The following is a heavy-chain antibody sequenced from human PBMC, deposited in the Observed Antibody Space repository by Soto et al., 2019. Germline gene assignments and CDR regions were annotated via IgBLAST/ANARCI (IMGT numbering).Heavy chain of an antibody. D-gene: IGHD2-8*01. CDR1: GGTFSSYA. J-gene: IGHJ3*02. V-gene: IGHV1-69*13. CDR3: AREGVDIVLMGPYAFGI. CDR2: IIPIFGTA. Sequence: SVKVSCKASGGTFSSYAISWVRQAPGQGLEWMGGIIPIFGTANYAQKFQGRVTITADESTSTAYMELSSLRSEDTAVYYCAREGVDIVLMGPYAFGIWGQGTMVTVSS.